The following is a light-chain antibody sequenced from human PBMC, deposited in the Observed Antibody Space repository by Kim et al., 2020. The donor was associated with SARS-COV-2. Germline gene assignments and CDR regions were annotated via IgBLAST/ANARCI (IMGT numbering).Light chain of an antibody. J-gene: IGLJ2*01. V-gene: IGLV3-19*01. Sequence: SSELTQDPPVSVALGQTVRITCQGASLRTFPASWFQQRSGQAPVLIVYGDDFRPSEVPERFSASVSGDTSSLTITATRAEDEADYYCCSRPSSGDRLAFG. CDR3: CSRPSSGDRLA. CDR2: GDD. CDR1: SLRTFP.